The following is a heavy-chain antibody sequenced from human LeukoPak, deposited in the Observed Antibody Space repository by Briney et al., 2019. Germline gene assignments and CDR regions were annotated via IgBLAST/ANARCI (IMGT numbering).Heavy chain of an antibody. CDR1: GGSISSSSYY. J-gene: IGHJ4*02. Sequence: SETLSLTCTVSGGSISSSSYYWGWIRQPPGKGLEWIGSIYYSGSTYYNPSLKSRVTISVDTSKNQFSLKLSSVTAADTAVYYCARTVKDYYDRREAGYFDYWGQGTLVTVSS. CDR3: ARTVKDYYDRREAGYFDY. D-gene: IGHD3-22*01. CDR2: IYYSGST. V-gene: IGHV4-39*01.